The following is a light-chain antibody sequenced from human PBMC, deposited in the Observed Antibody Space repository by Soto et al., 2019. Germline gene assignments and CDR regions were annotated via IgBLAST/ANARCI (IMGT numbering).Light chain of an antibody. CDR2: EGT. Sequence: QSALTQPASVSGSPGQSITISCTGTSSDVGTYNLVSWYQHHPGKAPKLILYEGTKRPSGVSNRFSGSTSGNTASLTISGLQADDEADYYCSSYTAGGTIFGTGTKLTVL. J-gene: IGLJ1*01. CDR1: SSDVGTYNL. V-gene: IGLV2-14*02. CDR3: SSYTAGGTI.